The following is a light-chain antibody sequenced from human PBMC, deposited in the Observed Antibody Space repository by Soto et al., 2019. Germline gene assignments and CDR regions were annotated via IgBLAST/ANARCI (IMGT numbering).Light chain of an antibody. CDR3: QQYGSSPWT. Sequence: ENVLTQSPGTLSLSPGEKATLSSRASQSVSSSYLLWYQQKPGQAPRLLIYGASSRATGIPDRFSGSGSGTDFTLTISRLEPADFAVYYCQQYGSSPWTFGQGTKVDIK. J-gene: IGKJ1*01. V-gene: IGKV3-20*01. CDR2: GAS. CDR1: QSVSSSY.